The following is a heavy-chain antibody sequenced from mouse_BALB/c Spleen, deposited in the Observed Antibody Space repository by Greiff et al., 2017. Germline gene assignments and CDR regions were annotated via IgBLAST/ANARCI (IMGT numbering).Heavy chain of an antibody. Sequence: VKVVESGPGLVAPSQSLSITCTVSGFSLTSYGVHWVRQPPGKGLEWLGVIWAGGSTNYNSALMSRLSISKDNSKSQVFLKMNSLQTDDTAMYYCARTYGRNYFDYWGQGTTLTVSS. V-gene: IGHV2-9*02. J-gene: IGHJ2*01. CDR2: IWAGGST. D-gene: IGHD1-2*01. CDR1: GFSLTSYG. CDR3: ARTYGRNYFDY.